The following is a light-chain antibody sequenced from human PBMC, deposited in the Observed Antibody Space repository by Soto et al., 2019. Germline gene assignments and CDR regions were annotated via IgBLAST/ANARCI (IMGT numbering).Light chain of an antibody. CDR2: RNN. CDR3: AAWDDSLSGPV. Sequence: QSVLTQPTSASGTPGQRVTMSWSGSRSNIGSNYVYWYLQIPGTAPKLLIYRNNQRPSGVPDRFSGSKSGTSASLAISGLRSEDEADSYCAAWDDSLSGPVFGGGTKLTVL. CDR1: RSNIGSNY. J-gene: IGLJ2*01. V-gene: IGLV1-47*01.